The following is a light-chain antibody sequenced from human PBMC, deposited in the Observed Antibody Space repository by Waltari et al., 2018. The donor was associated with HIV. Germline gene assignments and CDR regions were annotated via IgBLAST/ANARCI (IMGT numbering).Light chain of an antibody. CDR1: NSTIGSNL. CDR2: RNN. V-gene: IGLV1-47*01. J-gene: IGLJ2*01. Sequence: QSVLTQAPSASGTPGQRVTISCSGTNSTIGSNLVYWYQQVPGGAPKLLIYRNNQRPSGVPDRFSGSKSVTSASLAISGLRSEDEADYYCAAWDDSLSGLVFGGRTKLTVL. CDR3: AAWDDSLSGLV.